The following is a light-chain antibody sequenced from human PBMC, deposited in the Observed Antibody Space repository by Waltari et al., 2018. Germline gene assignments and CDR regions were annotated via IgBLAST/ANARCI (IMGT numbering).Light chain of an antibody. J-gene: IGKJ1*01. CDR3: QQYNNSPWT. V-gene: IGKV3-20*01. CDR2: GAS. CDR1: QSVGSRY. Sequence: EIVLTQSPGTQSLSPGERATLSCRASQSVGSRYLAWYQQKAGQAPRLLISGASNRATGIPDRFSGSGSGTDFTLTISGLEPEDFAVYYCQQYNNSPWTFGQGTKVEIK.